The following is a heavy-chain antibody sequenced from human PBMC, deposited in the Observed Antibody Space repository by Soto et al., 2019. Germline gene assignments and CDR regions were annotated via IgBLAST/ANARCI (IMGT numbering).Heavy chain of an antibody. Sequence: GASVKVSCKASGYTFTSYGISWVRQAPGQGLEWMGWISAYNGNTNYAQKLQGRVTMTTDTSTSTAYMELRSLRSDDTAVYYCARVCSGGSCYPGYPDYWGQGTLVTVSS. V-gene: IGHV1-18*01. J-gene: IGHJ4*02. CDR1: GYTFTSYG. CDR3: ARVCSGGSCYPGYPDY. CDR2: ISAYNGNT. D-gene: IGHD2-15*01.